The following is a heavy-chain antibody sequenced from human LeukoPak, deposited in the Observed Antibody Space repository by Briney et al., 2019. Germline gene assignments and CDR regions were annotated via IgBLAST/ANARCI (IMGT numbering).Heavy chain of an antibody. CDR2: FDPEEGER. CDR1: GDNLSELT. D-gene: IGHD5/OR15-5a*01. CDR3: ATFCVYDLLECFDY. V-gene: IGHV1-24*01. Sequence: ASVKVSCKVSGDNLSELTVHWVRQAPGKGVEWIGGFDPEEGERLYAQKFAGRVTMTEDTSTDTAYMQLTSLRSEDTAVYYCATFCVYDLLECFDYWGQGTLVTVSS. J-gene: IGHJ4*02.